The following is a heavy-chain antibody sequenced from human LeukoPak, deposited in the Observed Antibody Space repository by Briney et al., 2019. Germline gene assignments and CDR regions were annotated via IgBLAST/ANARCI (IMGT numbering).Heavy chain of an antibody. J-gene: IGHJ4*02. Sequence: SETLSLTCTVSGDSISSYYWSWIRQPAGKGLEWIGRIYTSGSTNYNPSLKSRVTMSVDTSKNQFSLKLSSVTAADTAVYYCARDNVVVTAIPFDYWGQGTLVTVSS. CDR1: GDSISSYY. V-gene: IGHV4-4*07. D-gene: IGHD2-21*02. CDR2: IYTSGST. CDR3: ARDNVVVTAIPFDY.